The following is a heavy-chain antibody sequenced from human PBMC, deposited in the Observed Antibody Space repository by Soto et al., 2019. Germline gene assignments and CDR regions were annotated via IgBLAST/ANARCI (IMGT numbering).Heavy chain of an antibody. CDR1: GFTFSTYA. D-gene: IGHD3-10*01. J-gene: IGHJ4*02. V-gene: IGHV3-23*01. Sequence: AGGSLRLSCAASGFTFSTYAMSWVRQAPGEGLEWVSGISVSGANTYYADSVKGRFTISRDNSKNTLYLQMNNLRAEDTAVYYCADGGEWAFNFVYWGQGTQVTVSS. CDR2: ISVSGANT. CDR3: ADGGEWAFNFVY.